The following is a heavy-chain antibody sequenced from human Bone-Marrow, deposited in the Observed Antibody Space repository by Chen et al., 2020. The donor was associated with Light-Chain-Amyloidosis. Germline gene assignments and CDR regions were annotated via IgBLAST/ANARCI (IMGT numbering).Heavy chain of an antibody. CDR1: GGSISSYY. V-gene: IGHV4-4*07. CDR2: IYTSGST. CDR3: ARSYDSSGYLAYYFDY. J-gene: IGHJ4*02. Sequence: QVQLQESGPGLVKPSETLSLTCTVSGGSISSYYWSWIRQPAGKGLEWIGRIYTSGSTNYNPSLKSRFTMSVDTSKNQFSLKLSSVTAADTAVYYCARSYDSSGYLAYYFDYWGQGTLVTVSS. D-gene: IGHD3-22*01.